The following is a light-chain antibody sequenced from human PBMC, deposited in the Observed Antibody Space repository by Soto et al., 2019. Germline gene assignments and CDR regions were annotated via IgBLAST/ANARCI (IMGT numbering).Light chain of an antibody. Sequence: FRQSPATLSLSPGERATLSCRASLNVNSYLAWYQQPPGQAHRLSIHGASSRATGVPDRITGIGSGTDFTLSSSSVETEDFAVYYCQQYGSSLITFGQGTRLENK. V-gene: IGKV3-20*01. J-gene: IGKJ5*01. CDR1: LNVNSY. CDR3: QQYGSSLIT. CDR2: GAS.